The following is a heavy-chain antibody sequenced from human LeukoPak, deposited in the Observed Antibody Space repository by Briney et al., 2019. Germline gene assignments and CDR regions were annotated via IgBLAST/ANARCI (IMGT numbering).Heavy chain of an antibody. CDR1: GGSINSYY. D-gene: IGHD4-23*01. V-gene: IGHV4-59*01. Sequence: SETLSLTCTVSGGSINSYYWSWIRQHPGKGLEWIGYISDVGSNDYNPSLKGRVTISRDTSKNQFSLRLSSVTAADAAVYHCARDKAPGGKRWFDPWGQGTLVIVSS. CDR3: ARDKAPGGKRWFDP. CDR2: ISDVGSN. J-gene: IGHJ5*02.